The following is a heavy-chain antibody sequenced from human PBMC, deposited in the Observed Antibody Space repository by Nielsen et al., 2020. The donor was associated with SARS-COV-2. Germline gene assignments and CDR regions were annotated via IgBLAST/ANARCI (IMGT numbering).Heavy chain of an antibody. CDR3: ANPGDYYYYGMDV. CDR2: IKQDGSEK. D-gene: IGHD3-10*01. J-gene: IGHJ6*02. V-gene: IGHV3-7*01. Sequence: GESLKISCAASGFTFSSYWMSWVRQAPGKGLEWVANIKQDGSEKYYVDSVKGRFTISRDNAKNSLYLQMNSLRAEDTAVYYCANPGDYYYYGMDVWGQGTTVTVSS. CDR1: GFTFSSYW.